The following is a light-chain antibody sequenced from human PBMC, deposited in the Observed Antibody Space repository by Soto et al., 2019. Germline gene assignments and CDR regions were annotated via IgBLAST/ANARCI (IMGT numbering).Light chain of an antibody. Sequence: QSVLTQPASVSGSPGQSITISCTGTSSDVGGYNYVSWYQQHPGKAPKLMIYEVSNRPSGVSNRFSGSKSANTASLTISGLQAEDEADYFCSSYTSSNTRYVFGTGTKLTAL. J-gene: IGLJ1*01. V-gene: IGLV2-14*01. CDR3: SSYTSSNTRYV. CDR2: EVS. CDR1: SSDVGGYNY.